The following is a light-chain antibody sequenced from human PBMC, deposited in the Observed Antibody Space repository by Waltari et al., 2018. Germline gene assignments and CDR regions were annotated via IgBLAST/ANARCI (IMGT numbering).Light chain of an antibody. CDR3: SSYAGSSKGV. J-gene: IGLJ2*01. CDR1: TRYFANHNR. CDR2: AVS. V-gene: IGLV2-23*02. Sequence: QSALTQPTSVSGSPGQSIPISCTGTTRYFANHNRVSCYQQHPGKAPKLMIYAVSKRPSGVSDRFSGSKSGYMASLTISGLQPEDEAEYFCSSYAGSSKGVFGGGTKVTVL.